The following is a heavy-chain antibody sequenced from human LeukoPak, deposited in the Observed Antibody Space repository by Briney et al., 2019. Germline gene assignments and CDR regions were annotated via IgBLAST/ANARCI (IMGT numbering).Heavy chain of an antibody. V-gene: IGHV1-2*02. CDR1: GYTFTGYY. J-gene: IGHJ4*02. CDR2: INPNSGGT. CDR3: ARGYQLRYFDWLFTG. D-gene: IGHD3-9*01. Sequence: GASVKVSCKASGYTFTGYYMHWVRRAPGQGLEWMGWINPNSGGTNYAQKFQGRVTMTRDTSISTAYMELSRLRSDDTAVYYCARGYQLRYFDWLFTGWGQGTLVTVSS.